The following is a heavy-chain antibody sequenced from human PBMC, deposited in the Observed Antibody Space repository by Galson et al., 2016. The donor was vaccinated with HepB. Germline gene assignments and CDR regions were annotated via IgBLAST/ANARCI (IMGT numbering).Heavy chain of an antibody. V-gene: IGHV3-33*01. CDR2: IWHDGSQA. CDR3: ARDESGNYRFIDI. D-gene: IGHD4-11*01. CDR1: GFILSLYG. J-gene: IGHJ4*02. Sequence: SLRLSCAASGFILSLYGMHWVRQAPGKGLEWLAVIWHDGSQASYADSVKGRFTISRDNSKNTVYLKMNSLSGEDTAAYYCARDESGNYRFIDIWGQGTLVRVSS.